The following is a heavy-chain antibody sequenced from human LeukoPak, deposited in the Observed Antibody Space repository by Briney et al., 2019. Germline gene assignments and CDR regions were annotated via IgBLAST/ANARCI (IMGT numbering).Heavy chain of an antibody. V-gene: IGHV3-23*01. J-gene: IGHJ5*02. D-gene: IGHD3-3*01. CDR3: AKDRSGSWFDP. CDR1: GFTFSSSA. Sequence: GGSLRLSCAASGFTFSSSAMSWVRQAPGKGLEWVSSISNSGGTTYYADSVKGRFTISRDNSKNTLYLQMNSLRAEDTAIFYCAKDRSGSWFDPWGQGTLVTVSS. CDR2: ISNSGGTT.